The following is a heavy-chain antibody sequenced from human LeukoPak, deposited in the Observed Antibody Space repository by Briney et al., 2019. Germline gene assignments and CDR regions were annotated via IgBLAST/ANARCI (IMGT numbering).Heavy chain of an antibody. Sequence: SVKVSCKASGGTFSSYAISWVRQAPGQGLEWMGGIIPIFGTANYAQKFQGRVTITTDESTSTAYMELSSLISEDTAVYYCAGSAGYSSGWAQRFDYWGQGTLVTVSS. V-gene: IGHV1-69*05. CDR1: GGTFSSYA. CDR2: IIPIFGTA. D-gene: IGHD6-19*01. J-gene: IGHJ4*02. CDR3: AGSAGYSSGWAQRFDY.